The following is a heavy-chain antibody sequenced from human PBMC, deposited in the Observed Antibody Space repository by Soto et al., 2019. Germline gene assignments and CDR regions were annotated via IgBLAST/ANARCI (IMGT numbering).Heavy chain of an antibody. V-gene: IGHV3-23*01. J-gene: IGHJ4*02. D-gene: IGHD3-22*01. Sequence: EVQLLESGGGLVQPGGSLRLSCAASGFTFSSYAMSWVRQAPGKGLEWVSAISGSGGSTYYADSVKGRFTISRDNSKNTLYLQMNSLRAEDTAVYYCAIFQGGHSSGSYWGQGTLVTVSS. CDR1: GFTFSSYA. CDR2: ISGSGGST. CDR3: AIFQGGHSSGSY.